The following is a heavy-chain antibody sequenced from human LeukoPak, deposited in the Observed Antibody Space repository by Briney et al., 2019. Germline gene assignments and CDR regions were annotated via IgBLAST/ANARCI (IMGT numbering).Heavy chain of an antibody. V-gene: IGHV3-23*01. D-gene: IGHD2-2*01. CDR3: AKDVLIVVVPAAPDWFDP. CDR2: ISGSGGST. CDR1: GFTFSSYA. J-gene: IGHJ5*02. Sequence: PGGSLRLSCAASGFTFSSYAMSWVRQAPGKGLEWVSAISGSGGSTYYADSVKGRFTISRDNSKNTLYLQMNSLRAEDTAVYYCAKDVLIVVVPAAPDWFDPWGQGTLVTVSS.